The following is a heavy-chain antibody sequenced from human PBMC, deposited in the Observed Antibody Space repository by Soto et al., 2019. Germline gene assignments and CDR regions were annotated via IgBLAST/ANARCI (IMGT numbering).Heavy chain of an antibody. Sequence: SETLSLTCTVSGGSISSNSYYWGWIRQPPGRGLEWIGSIYYSGSTYYNPSLKSRVTISVDTSKNQFSLKLTSVTAADTAVYYCARAFGNDWYYFDYWGQGTLVTVSS. CDR1: GGSISSNSYY. D-gene: IGHD3-9*01. CDR3: ARAFGNDWYYFDY. V-gene: IGHV4-39*01. J-gene: IGHJ4*02. CDR2: IYYSGST.